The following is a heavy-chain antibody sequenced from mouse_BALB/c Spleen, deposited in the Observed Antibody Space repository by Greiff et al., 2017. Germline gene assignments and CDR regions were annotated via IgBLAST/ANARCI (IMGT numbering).Heavy chain of an antibody. D-gene: IGHD1-1*01. CDR2: IWAGGST. CDR1: GFSLTSYG. CDR3: ASYYYGSSDYFDY. Sequence: VQGVESGPGLVAPSQSLSITCTVSGFSLTSYGVHWVRQPPGKGLEWLGVIWAGGSTNYNSALMSRLSISKDNSKSQVFLKMNSLQTDDTAMYYCASYYYGSSDYFDYWGQGTTLTVSS. V-gene: IGHV2-9*02. J-gene: IGHJ2*01.